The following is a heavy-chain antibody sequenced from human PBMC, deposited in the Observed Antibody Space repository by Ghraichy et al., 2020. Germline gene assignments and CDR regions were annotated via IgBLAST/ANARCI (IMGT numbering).Heavy chain of an antibody. Sequence: GGSLRLSCAASGFNFNMYGMHWVRQAPGTGLEWVAFMSFDGSDKYYADSVKGRFTISRDNSNNTLYLQAHSLRPEDTAVYFCVKDSRAYSSGWEPFANWGQGTLVTVSS. J-gene: IGHJ4*02. CDR2: MSFDGSDK. CDR1: GFNFNMYG. V-gene: IGHV3-30*02. D-gene: IGHD6-19*01. CDR3: VKDSRAYSSGWEPFAN.